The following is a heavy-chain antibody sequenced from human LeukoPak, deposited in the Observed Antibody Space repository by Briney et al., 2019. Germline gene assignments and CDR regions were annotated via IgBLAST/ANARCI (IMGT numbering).Heavy chain of an antibody. CDR3: ARGGYGAHMG. D-gene: IGHD4/OR15-4a*01. CDR1: GFTFSSFW. V-gene: IGHV3-74*01. Sequence: GGSLGLSCAASGFTFSSFWMHWVRQVPGKGLVWVSGINSDGSIRSYADSVKGRFSISRDNAKTTVYLQMNSLRAEDTAVYYCARGGYGAHMGWGQGTLVTVSS. J-gene: IGHJ4*02. CDR2: INSDGSIR.